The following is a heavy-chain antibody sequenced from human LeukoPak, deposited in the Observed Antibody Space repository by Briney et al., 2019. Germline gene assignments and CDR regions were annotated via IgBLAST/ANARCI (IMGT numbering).Heavy chain of an antibody. CDR1: GGSFSGYY. J-gene: IGHJ5*02. CDR3: ARSASYYDYVWGSYRPNWFDP. D-gene: IGHD3-16*02. Sequence: PSETLSLTCAVYGGSFSGYYRSWIRQPPGKGLEWIGEINHSGSTNYNPSLKSRVTISVDTSKNQFSLKLSSVTAADTAVYYCARSASYYDYVWGSYRPNWFDPWGQGTLVTVSS. CDR2: INHSGST. V-gene: IGHV4-34*01.